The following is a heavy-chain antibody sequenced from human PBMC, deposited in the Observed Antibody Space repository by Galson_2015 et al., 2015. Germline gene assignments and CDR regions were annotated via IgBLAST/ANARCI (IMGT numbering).Heavy chain of an antibody. Sequence: SLRLSCAASGFTFSSYGMHWVRQAPGKGLEWVAVISYDGSNKYYADSVKGRFTISRDNSKNTLYPQMNSLRAEDTAVYYCAKDGDGSGSVYYYYYYMDVWGKGTTVTVSS. J-gene: IGHJ6*03. D-gene: IGHD3-10*01. CDR3: AKDGDGSGSVYYYYYYMDV. CDR2: ISYDGSNK. CDR1: GFTFSSYG. V-gene: IGHV3-30*18.